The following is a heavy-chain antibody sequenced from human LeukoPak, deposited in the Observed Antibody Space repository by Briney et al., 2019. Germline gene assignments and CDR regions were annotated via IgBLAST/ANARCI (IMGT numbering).Heavy chain of an antibody. J-gene: IGHJ5*02. Sequence: GASVKVSCKASGGTFSSYAISWVRQAPGQGLEWMGGIIPIFGTANYAQKFQGRVTITADESTSTAYMELSSLRSGDTAVYYCARDPTPIVVVPAANYGYNRFDPWGQGTLVTVSS. D-gene: IGHD2-2*01. V-gene: IGHV1-69*13. CDR3: ARDPTPIVVVPAANYGYNRFDP. CDR1: GGTFSSYA. CDR2: IIPIFGTA.